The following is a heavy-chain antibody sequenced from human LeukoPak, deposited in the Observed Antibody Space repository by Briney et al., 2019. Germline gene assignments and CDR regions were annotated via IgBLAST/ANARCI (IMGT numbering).Heavy chain of an antibody. CDR3: ARDFVYYGTRGYYGGSDY. J-gene: IGHJ4*02. CDR1: GGSISGYY. D-gene: IGHD3-22*01. Sequence: PSETLSLTCTVSGGSISGYYWSWIRQPAGKGLEWIGRIFASGSTNYNPSLKSRVTMSVDTSKNQFSLKLSSPTAADTAVYYCARDFVYYGTRGYYGGSDYWGQGTLVTVSS. V-gene: IGHV4-4*07. CDR2: IFASGST.